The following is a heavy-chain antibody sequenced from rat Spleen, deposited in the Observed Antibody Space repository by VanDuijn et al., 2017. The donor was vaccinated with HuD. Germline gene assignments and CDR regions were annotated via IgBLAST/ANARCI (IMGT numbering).Heavy chain of an antibody. D-gene: IGHD1-2*01. CDR3: ARQITIAAISGYFDY. Sequence: EVQLVESGGGLVQPGRSLKLSCAASGFTFSRSAMAWVRQAPTKGLDWVATISYDGSSTYYRDSVKGRFTISRDNAKNTQYLQMDSLRSEDTATYYCARQITIAAISGYFDYWGQGVMVTVSS. J-gene: IGHJ2*01. V-gene: IGHV5-29*01. CDR1: GFTFSRSA. CDR2: ISYDGSST.